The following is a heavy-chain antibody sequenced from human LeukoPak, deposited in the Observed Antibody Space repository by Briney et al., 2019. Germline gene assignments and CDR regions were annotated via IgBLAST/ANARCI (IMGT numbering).Heavy chain of an antibody. D-gene: IGHD3-16*01. J-gene: IGHJ4*02. V-gene: IGHV3-23*01. Sequence: PGGSLRLSCAASGFTFSNYWTSWVRQAPGKGLEWVSVISASGGTTDYADSVKGRFTISRDNSKNTLYLQMNSLRAEDTAVYYCAKGGRGTYYSDSWGQGTLVTVSS. CDR3: AKGGRGTYYSDS. CDR1: GFTFSNYW. CDR2: ISASGGTT.